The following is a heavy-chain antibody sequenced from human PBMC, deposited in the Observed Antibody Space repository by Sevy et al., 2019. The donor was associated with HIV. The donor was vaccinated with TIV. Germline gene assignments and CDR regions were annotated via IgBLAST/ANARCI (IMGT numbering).Heavy chain of an antibody. CDR1: GGSISSGVYY. J-gene: IGHJ6*02. CDR2: IHYTGST. D-gene: IGHD6-13*01. CDR3: GRDRLGATAEYMFQNYYYYGMDV. Sequence: SETLSLTCTVSGGSISSGVYYWSWIRQPPGKGLEWIGYIHYTGSTFYNPSLKSRITIPLDTSRNQFSLKLSSVTAAETAVYYCGRDRLGATAEYMFQNYYYYGMDVWGQGTTVTVSS. V-gene: IGHV4-30-4*01.